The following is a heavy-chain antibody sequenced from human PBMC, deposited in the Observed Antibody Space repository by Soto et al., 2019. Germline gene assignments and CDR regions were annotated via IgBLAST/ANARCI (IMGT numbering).Heavy chain of an antibody. CDR1: GFTFSSYS. D-gene: IGHD3-10*01. V-gene: IGHV3-21*01. CDR2: ISSSSSYI. CDR3: ARGRSYGSGSYYMDTYYYYGMDV. J-gene: IGHJ6*02. Sequence: PGGSLRLSCAASGFTFSSYSMNWVRQAPGKGLEWVSSISSSSSYIYYADSVKGRFTISRDNAKNSLYLQMNSLRAEDTAVYYCARGRSYGSGSYYMDTYYYYGMDVWGQGTTVTVSS.